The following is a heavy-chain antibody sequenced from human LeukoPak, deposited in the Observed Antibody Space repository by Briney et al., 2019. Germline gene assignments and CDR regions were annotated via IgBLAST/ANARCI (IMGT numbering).Heavy chain of an antibody. V-gene: IGHV3-21*01. CDR2: ISSSSSYI. Sequence: GGSLRLSCAASGFTFSSYSMNWVRQAPGKGLEWVSSISSSSSYIYYADSVKGRFTITRDNDKNSLYLQMNSLRAEGRAVYYWARGGYSYGYVGLVWGQSTVVTVSS. CDR1: GFTFSSYS. D-gene: IGHD5-18*01. J-gene: IGHJ1*01. CDR3: ARGGYSYGYVGLV.